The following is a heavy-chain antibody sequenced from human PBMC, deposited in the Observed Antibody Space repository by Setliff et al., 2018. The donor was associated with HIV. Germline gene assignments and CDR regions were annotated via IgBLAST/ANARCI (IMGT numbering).Heavy chain of an antibody. D-gene: IGHD3-22*01. CDR1: GGSISSGSYY. Sequence: SSETLSLTCTVSGGSISSGSYYWSWIRQPAGKGLEWIGHIYTSGSTNYNPSLKSRVTMSVDTSKNQFSLKLSSVTAADTAVYYCARDRLTYYFDYWGQGILVTVSS. V-gene: IGHV4-61*09. CDR3: ARDRLTYYFDY. CDR2: IYTSGST. J-gene: IGHJ4*02.